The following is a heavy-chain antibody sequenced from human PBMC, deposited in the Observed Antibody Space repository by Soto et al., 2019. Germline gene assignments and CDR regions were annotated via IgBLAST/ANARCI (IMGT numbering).Heavy chain of an antibody. CDR2: IYHSGST. Sequence: QVRLQESGPGLVKPSGTLSLTCAVSGGSISSSNWWSWVRQPPGKGLEWIGEIYHSGSTNYNPSLKSRVTISVDKSKNQFSLKLSSVTAADTAVYYCARGGYDFWSGYYTYYYYGMDVWGQGTTVTVSS. D-gene: IGHD3-3*01. CDR3: ARGGYDFWSGYYTYYYYGMDV. V-gene: IGHV4-4*02. CDR1: GGSISSSNW. J-gene: IGHJ6*02.